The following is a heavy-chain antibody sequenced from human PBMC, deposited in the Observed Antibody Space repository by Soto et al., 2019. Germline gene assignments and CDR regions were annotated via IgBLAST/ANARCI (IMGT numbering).Heavy chain of an antibody. V-gene: IGHV3-23*01. CDR1: GFTFNNYA. J-gene: IGHJ4*02. CDR3: AKDRLAGNFDY. CDR2: ISATGGST. Sequence: GGSLSLSCAASGFTFNNYAMNWVRQAPGKGLEWVATISATGGSTYYADSVKGRFTISRDNSKNTLYLQMNGLRVEDTAVYYCAKDRLAGNFDYWGQGAQVTVSS.